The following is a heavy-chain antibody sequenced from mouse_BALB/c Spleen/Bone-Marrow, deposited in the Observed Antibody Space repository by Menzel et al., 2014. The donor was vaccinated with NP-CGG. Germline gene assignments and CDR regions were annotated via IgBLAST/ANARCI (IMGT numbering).Heavy chain of an antibody. CDR3: ASYYYGSSGFAY. CDR2: IDPANGNT. D-gene: IGHD1-1*01. Sequence: VQLQQSGAELVKPGASVKLSCTASGFNIKDTYMHWVKQRPEQGLEWIGMIDPANGNTKYDPKFQGEATITADTSSNTAYLQLSSLTSEDTAVYYCASYYYGSSGFAYWGQGTLVTVSA. V-gene: IGHV14-3*02. J-gene: IGHJ3*01. CDR1: GFNIKDTY.